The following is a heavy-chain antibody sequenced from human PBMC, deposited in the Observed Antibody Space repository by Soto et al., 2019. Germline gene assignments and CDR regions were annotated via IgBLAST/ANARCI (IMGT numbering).Heavy chain of an antibody. CDR1: GFTFSDYY. CDR2: ISSSGSTI. J-gene: IGHJ4*02. CDR3: ANLDWSQLPNNFDY. V-gene: IGHV3-11*01. D-gene: IGHD1-1*01. Sequence: GGSLRLSCAASGFTFSDYYMSWIRQAPGKGLEWVSYISSSGSTIYYADSVKGRFTISRDNSKSTLYLQLNNLRAEDTAVYYCANLDWSQLPNNFDYWGQGTLVTVSS.